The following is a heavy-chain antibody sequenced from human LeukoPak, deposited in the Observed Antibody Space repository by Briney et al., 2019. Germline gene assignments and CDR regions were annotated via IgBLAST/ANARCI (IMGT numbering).Heavy chain of an antibody. J-gene: IGHJ4*02. CDR1: GYNSPAYF. D-gene: IGHD2-2*01. CDR2: INPNGGDT. Sequence: ASVKVSCKAAGYNSPAYFMHWVRQAPGQGLEWMGRINPNGGDTNYAQKFQGRVTMASDTSISTAYMELNSLMSDDTAVYYCVRVGFTTSWSNFAYWGQGTLVTVSS. CDR3: VRVGFTTSWSNFAY. V-gene: IGHV1-2*06.